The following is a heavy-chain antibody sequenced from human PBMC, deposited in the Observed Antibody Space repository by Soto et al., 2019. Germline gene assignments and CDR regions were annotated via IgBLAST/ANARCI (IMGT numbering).Heavy chain of an antibody. Sequence: GGSLRLSCAASGFTFSSYGMHWVRQAPGKGLEWVAVISYDGSNKYYADSVKGRFTISRDNSKNTLYLQMNSLRAEDTAVYYCAKGSSGPFYWGQGTLVTVSS. D-gene: IGHD6-19*01. CDR3: AKGSSGPFY. CDR2: ISYDGSNK. J-gene: IGHJ4*02. V-gene: IGHV3-30*18. CDR1: GFTFSSYG.